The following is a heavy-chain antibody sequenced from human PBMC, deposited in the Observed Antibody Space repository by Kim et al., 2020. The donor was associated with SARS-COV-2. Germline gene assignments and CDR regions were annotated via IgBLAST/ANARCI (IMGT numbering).Heavy chain of an antibody. CDR2: ISGWGGTP. Sequence: GGSLRLSCAASGFSFGGSAMAWVRRAPGKGLEWVAGISGWGGTPNYTKSVEGRFTISRDNANNRLYLQMDTLRPEDTAAYYCASEEATRYFDYWGQG. J-gene: IGHJ4*02. D-gene: IGHD1-26*01. CDR3: ASEEATRYFDY. V-gene: IGHV3-23*01. CDR1: GFSFGGSA.